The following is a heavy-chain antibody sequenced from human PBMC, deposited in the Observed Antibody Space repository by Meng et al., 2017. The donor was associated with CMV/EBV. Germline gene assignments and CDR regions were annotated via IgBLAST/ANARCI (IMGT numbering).Heavy chain of an antibody. CDR3: ARDRRKTDYGGNSDDY. CDR2: IYYSGST. V-gene: IGHV4-39*07. Sequence: RRLQESGPGLVKPSETLSLTCTVSGGSISSSSYYWGWIRQPPGKGLEWIGSIYYSGSTYYNPSLKSRVTISVDTSKNQFSLKLSSVTAADTAVYYCARDRRKTDYGGNSDDYWGQGTLVTVSS. J-gene: IGHJ4*02. D-gene: IGHD4-23*01. CDR1: GGSISSSSYY.